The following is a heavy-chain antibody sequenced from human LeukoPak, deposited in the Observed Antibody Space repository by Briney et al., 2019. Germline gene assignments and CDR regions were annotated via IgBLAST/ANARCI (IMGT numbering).Heavy chain of an antibody. CDR3: ARHETSSSWTSSFDY. CDR1: GGSISSGSYY. J-gene: IGHJ4*02. Sequence: SETLSLTCTVSGGSISSGSYYWSWIRQPPGKGLEWIGYIYDTGSTNYSPSLKGRVTISVDTSKNQFSLKLTSVTAADTAVYYCARHETSSSWTSSFDYWGQGTLVTVSS. CDR2: IYDTGST. D-gene: IGHD6-13*01. V-gene: IGHV4-61*01.